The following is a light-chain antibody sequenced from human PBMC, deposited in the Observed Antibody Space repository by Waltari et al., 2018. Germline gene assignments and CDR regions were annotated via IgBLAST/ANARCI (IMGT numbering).Light chain of an antibody. CDR2: AAS. CDR3: QHTYSIPWT. CDR1: QYISSY. J-gene: IGKJ1*01. V-gene: IGKV1-39*01. Sequence: DIQMTQSPSSLSAFVGDGVTITCRASQYISSYLNWYQHKSGKAPKLLIYAASSLQSGVPSRFSGSGSGTDFTLTISNLQPEDFATYFCQHTYSIPWTFGQGTKVEIE.